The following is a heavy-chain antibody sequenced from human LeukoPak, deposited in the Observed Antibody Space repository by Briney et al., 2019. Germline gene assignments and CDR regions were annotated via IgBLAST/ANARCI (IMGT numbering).Heavy chain of an antibody. V-gene: IGHV4-59*08. Sequence: SETLSLTCTVSGGSISSYYWSWIRQPPGKGLEWIGYTYYSGSTKYSPSLKSRVTISVDTSKNQFSLELTSVSAADTAVYYCARHGCSGGGCPFQHWGQGALVTVSS. D-gene: IGHD2-15*01. CDR3: ARHGCSGGGCPFQH. J-gene: IGHJ1*01. CDR1: GGSISSYY. CDR2: TYYSGST.